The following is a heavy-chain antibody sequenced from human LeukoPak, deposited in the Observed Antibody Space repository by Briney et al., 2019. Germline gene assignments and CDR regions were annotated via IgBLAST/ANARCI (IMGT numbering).Heavy chain of an antibody. Sequence: SETLSLTCAVYGGSFSGYYWSWIRQPPGKGLEWIGEINHSGSTNYNPSLKSRVTISVDTSKNQFSLKLSSVTAADTAVYYCARPRSGWYGKAFDIWGQGTMVTVFS. V-gene: IGHV4-34*01. D-gene: IGHD6-19*01. CDR1: GGSFSGYY. CDR2: INHSGST. CDR3: ARPRSGWYGKAFDI. J-gene: IGHJ3*02.